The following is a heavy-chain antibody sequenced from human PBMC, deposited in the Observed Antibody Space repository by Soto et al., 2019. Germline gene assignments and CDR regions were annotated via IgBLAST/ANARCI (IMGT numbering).Heavy chain of an antibody. V-gene: IGHV1-18*01. Sequence: ASVKVSCKASGYTFTSYGISWVRQAPGQGLEWMGWISAYNGNTNYAQKLQGRVTMTTDTSTSTAYMELRSLRSDDTAVYYCARVASLDYGAPVSYYYYGMDVWGQGTTVTVSS. J-gene: IGHJ6*02. CDR3: ARVASLDYGAPVSYYYYGMDV. CDR1: GYTFTSYG. D-gene: IGHD4-17*01. CDR2: ISAYNGNT.